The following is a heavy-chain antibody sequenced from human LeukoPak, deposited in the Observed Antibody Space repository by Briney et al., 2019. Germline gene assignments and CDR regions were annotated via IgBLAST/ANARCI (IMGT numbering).Heavy chain of an antibody. Sequence: PSETLSLTCTVSGGSISSYYWSWIRQPPGKGLEWIGYIYYSESTNYNPSLKSRVTISVDTSKNQFSLKLSSVTAADTAVYYCARLPGDFQHWGQGTLVTVSS. V-gene: IGHV4-59*08. CDR2: IYYSEST. J-gene: IGHJ1*01. CDR1: GGSISSYY. D-gene: IGHD1-14*01. CDR3: ARLPGDFQH.